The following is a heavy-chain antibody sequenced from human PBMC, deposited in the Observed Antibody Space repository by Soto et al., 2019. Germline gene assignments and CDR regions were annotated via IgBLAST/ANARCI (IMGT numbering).Heavy chain of an antibody. J-gene: IGHJ4*02. Sequence: PSETLSLTCPVSGGSLSSYYWSWIRQPPGKGLEWIGYIYYSGSTNYNPSLKSRVTISVDTSKNQFSLKLSSVTAADTAVYYCARATFLGDFDYWGQGTLVTVSS. CDR3: ARATFLGDFDY. CDR1: GGSLSSYY. V-gene: IGHV4-59*01. CDR2: IYYSGST.